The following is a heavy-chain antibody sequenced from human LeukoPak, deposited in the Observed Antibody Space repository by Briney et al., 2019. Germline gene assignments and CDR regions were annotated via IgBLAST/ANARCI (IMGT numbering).Heavy chain of an antibody. CDR2: IYTSGST. CDR3: ARGYNWGSPTRNFYYLDV. J-gene: IGHJ6*03. V-gene: IGHV4-4*07. Sequence: SETLSLTXTVSGGSISSYYWSWIWQPAGKGLEWIGRIYTSGSTNYNPSLKSRVTMSVDTSKNQFSLKLRSVTAADTAVYYCARGYNWGSPTRNFYYLDVWGKGTTVTVSS. CDR1: GGSISSYY. D-gene: IGHD7-27*01.